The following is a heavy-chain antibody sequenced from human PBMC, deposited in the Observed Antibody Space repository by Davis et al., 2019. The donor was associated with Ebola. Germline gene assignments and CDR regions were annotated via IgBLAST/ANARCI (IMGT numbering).Heavy chain of an antibody. D-gene: IGHD2-8*01. J-gene: IGHJ6*02. Sequence: PGGSLRLSCAASRFTFSSYGMHWVRQAPGKGLEWVSAISGSGGSTYYADSVKGRFTISRDNSKNTLYLQMNSLKTEDTAVYYCTTYCTNGVCYYYYGMDVWGQGTTVTVSS. CDR3: TTYCTNGVCYYYYGMDV. CDR1: RFTFSSYG. CDR2: ISGSGGST. V-gene: IGHV3-23*01.